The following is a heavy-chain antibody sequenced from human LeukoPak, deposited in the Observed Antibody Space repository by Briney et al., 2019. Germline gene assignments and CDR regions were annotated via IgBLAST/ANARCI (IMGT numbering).Heavy chain of an antibody. D-gene: IGHD3-9*01. CDR2: IQYDGSNE. Sequence: GGSLRLSCAASGFTFSSYGMHWVRQAPGKGQEWVAYIQYDGSNEQYADSVKGRFSISRDSSKNTLYLQMNSLRAEDTAVYYCAKSSYDILTGYYRAYYYYMDVWGKGTTVTISS. CDR3: AKSSYDILTGYYRAYYYYMDV. J-gene: IGHJ6*03. CDR1: GFTFSSYG. V-gene: IGHV3-30*02.